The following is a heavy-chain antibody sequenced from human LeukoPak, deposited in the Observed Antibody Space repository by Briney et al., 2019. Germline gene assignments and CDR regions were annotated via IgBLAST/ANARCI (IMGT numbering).Heavy chain of an antibody. CDR3: ARDDMTTVTTPGNWFDP. Sequence: PSETLSLTCAVSGGSISSGGYSWSWIRQPPGKGLEWIGYIYYSGSTYYNPSLKSRVTISVDTSKNQFSLKLSSVTAADTAVYYCARDDMTTVTTPGNWFDPWGQGTLVTVSS. V-gene: IGHV4-30-4*07. CDR1: GGSISSGGYS. CDR2: IYYSGST. J-gene: IGHJ5*02. D-gene: IGHD4-17*01.